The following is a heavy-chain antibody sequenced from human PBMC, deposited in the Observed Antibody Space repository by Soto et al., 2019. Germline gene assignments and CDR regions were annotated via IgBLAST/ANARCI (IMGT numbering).Heavy chain of an antibody. J-gene: IGHJ4*02. CDR1: GFTFTSHS. CDR3: VSGYASGMRDY. Sequence: EVQLVESGGGLVQPGGSLRLSCAASGFTFTSHSMSWVRQAPGKGLEWVSYISSSHTSIYYADSVKGRFTISRDDAKNSLYLQMNSLRVEDTAVYYCVSGYASGMRDYWGQGTLVTVSS. CDR2: ISSSHTSI. V-gene: IGHV3-48*01. D-gene: IGHD3-10*01.